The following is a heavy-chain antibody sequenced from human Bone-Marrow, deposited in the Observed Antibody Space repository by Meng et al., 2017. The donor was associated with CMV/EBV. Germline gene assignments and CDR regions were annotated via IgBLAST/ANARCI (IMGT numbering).Heavy chain of an antibody. V-gene: IGHV1-69*04. D-gene: IGHD4-17*01. CDR1: GGTFSSYT. Sequence: SVKVSCKASGGTFSSYTISWVRQAPGQGLEWMGRIIPILGIANYAQKFQGRVTITRNTSISTAYMELSSLRSEDTAVYYCARDGTEVTTVTKAAFDIWGQGTMVTVSS. CDR3: ARDGTEVTTVTKAAFDI. J-gene: IGHJ3*02. CDR2: IIPILGIA.